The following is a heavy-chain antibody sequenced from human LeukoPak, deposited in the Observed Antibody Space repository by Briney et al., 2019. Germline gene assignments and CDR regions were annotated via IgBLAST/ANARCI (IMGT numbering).Heavy chain of an antibody. J-gene: IGHJ4*02. D-gene: IGHD3-22*01. CDR1: GYTFTGYY. CDR2: INPNSGGT. V-gene: IGHV1-2*02. CDR3: ARIGNYYDSSGYLGY. Sequence: ASVKVSCKASGYTFTGYYMHWVRQAPGQGLEWMGWINPNSGGTNYAQKFQGRVTITADESTSTAYMELSSLRSEDTAVYYCARIGNYYDSSGYLGYWGQGTLVTVSS.